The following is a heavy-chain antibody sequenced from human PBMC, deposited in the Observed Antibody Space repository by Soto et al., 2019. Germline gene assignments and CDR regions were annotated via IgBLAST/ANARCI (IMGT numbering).Heavy chain of an antibody. CDR2: ISSSSSTI. Sequence: GGSLRLSCAASGFTFSSYSMNWVRQAPGKGLEWVSYISSSSSTIYYADSVKGRFTISRDNAKNSLYLQMNSLRDEDTAVYYCAREGDDYGDYYNWFDPWGQGTLFTVSS. CDR3: AREGDDYGDYYNWFDP. V-gene: IGHV3-48*02. CDR1: GFTFSSYS. D-gene: IGHD4-17*01. J-gene: IGHJ5*02.